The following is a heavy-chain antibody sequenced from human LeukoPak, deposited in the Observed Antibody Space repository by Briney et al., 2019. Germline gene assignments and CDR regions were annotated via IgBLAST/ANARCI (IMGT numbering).Heavy chain of an antibody. Sequence: GGSLRLSCAASGFTFSSYAMSWVRQAPGKGLEWVSAINGSGGSTYYAYSVKGRFTISRDNSKNTLYLQMNSLRAEDTAVYYCAKAASYYDSSGYYYFDYWGQGTLVTVSS. D-gene: IGHD3-22*01. CDR1: GFTFSSYA. CDR3: AKAASYYDSSGYYYFDY. V-gene: IGHV3-23*01. CDR2: INGSGGST. J-gene: IGHJ4*02.